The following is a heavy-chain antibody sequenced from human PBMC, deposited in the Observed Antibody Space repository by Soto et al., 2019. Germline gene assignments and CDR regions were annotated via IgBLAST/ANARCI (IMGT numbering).Heavy chain of an antibody. Sequence: GASVKVSCKASGYTFTSYGISWVRQAPGQGLEWMGWISAYNGNTNYAQKLQGRVTMTTDTSTSTAYMELRSLRSDDTAVYYCARDLGPGLELRAANQNWFDPWGQGTLVTVSS. CDR2: ISAYNGNT. V-gene: IGHV1-18*04. CDR1: GYTFTSYG. J-gene: IGHJ5*02. D-gene: IGHD1-7*01. CDR3: ARDLGPGLELRAANQNWFDP.